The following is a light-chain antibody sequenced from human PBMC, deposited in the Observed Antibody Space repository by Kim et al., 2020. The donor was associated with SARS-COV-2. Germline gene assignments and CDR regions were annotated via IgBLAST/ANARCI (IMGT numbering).Light chain of an antibody. CDR3: MSSTSTTTWV. Sequence: QSVLTQPPSVSGSPGQSVTISCTGTTSDIGSYNRVSWYQQPPGTVPKLLIYEVTNRPSGVPDRFSGSKSGNTASLTISGLRAEDEADYYCMSSTSTTTWVFGGGTQLTVL. CDR1: TSDIGSYNR. V-gene: IGLV2-18*02. CDR2: EVT. J-gene: IGLJ3*02.